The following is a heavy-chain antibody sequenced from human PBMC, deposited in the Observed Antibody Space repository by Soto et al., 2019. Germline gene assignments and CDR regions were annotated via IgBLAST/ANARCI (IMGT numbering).Heavy chain of an antibody. CDR3: ARVAVTTFHYYMDV. CDR2: ISAYNGNT. J-gene: IGHJ6*03. V-gene: IGHV1-18*01. CDR1: GYSLTSYG. D-gene: IGHD4-4*01. Sequence: GASMRVSCKASGYSLTSYGISWVRQAPGQGLEWMGWISAYNGNTNYAQKLQGRVTMTTDTSTSTAYMELRSLRSDDTAVYYCARVAVTTFHYYMDVWGKGTTVTVSS.